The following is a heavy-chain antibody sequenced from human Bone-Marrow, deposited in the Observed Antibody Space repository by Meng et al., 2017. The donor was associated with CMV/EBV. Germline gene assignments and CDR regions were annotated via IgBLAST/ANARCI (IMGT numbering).Heavy chain of an antibody. D-gene: IGHD6-6*01. CDR3: ARGSVGLGIAARTTHDAFDI. V-gene: IGHV3-30*04. CDR1: GFTFSSYA. Sequence: GGPLRLSCAASGFTFSSYAIHWVRQAPGKGLEWVAVISYDGNNKYFADSVKGRFTISRDNSKNTLYLQMNSLRADDTAVYYCARGSVGLGIAARTTHDAFDIWGQGTMVTVSS. CDR2: ISYDGNNK. J-gene: IGHJ3*02.